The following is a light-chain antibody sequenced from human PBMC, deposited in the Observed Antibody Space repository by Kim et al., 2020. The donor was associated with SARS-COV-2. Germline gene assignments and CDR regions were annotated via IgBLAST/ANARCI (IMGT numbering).Light chain of an antibody. Sequence: GSGGDRVTMTCRASQDIKNNLVWFQQKPGKAPRSLIYAASSLQSGVPSKFSGSGSGTDFTLTISSLQPEDFATYYCQQYQSYPVTFGQGTRLEIK. J-gene: IGKJ5*01. CDR3: QQYQSYPVT. CDR1: QDIKNN. CDR2: AAS. V-gene: IGKV1-16*02.